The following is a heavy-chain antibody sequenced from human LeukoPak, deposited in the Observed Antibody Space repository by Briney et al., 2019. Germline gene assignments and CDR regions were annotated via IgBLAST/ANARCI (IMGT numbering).Heavy chain of an antibody. Sequence: GESLKISCKGSGYSITSYWIGWVRQMPGKGLEWMGIIYPGDSDTRYSPSFQGQVTISADKSISTAYLQWSSLKASDTAMYYCARPILTGSDAFDIWGQGTMVTVSS. D-gene: IGHD3-9*01. CDR3: ARPILTGSDAFDI. CDR1: GYSITSYW. J-gene: IGHJ3*02. CDR2: IYPGDSDT. V-gene: IGHV5-51*01.